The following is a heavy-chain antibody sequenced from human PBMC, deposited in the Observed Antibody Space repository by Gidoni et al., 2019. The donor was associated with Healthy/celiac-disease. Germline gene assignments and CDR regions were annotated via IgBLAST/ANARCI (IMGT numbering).Heavy chain of an antibody. Sequence: VQLVESGGVLLQPGRSLSLSCSASAFPFDDYAMHWVRQAPGKGLEWVAGISWNSGSIGYADSVKGRFTISRDNAKNSLYLQMNSLRAEDTALYYCAKDAGWDLLSFQHWGQGTLVTVSS. D-gene: IGHD1-26*01. V-gene: IGHV3-9*01. CDR1: AFPFDDYA. J-gene: IGHJ1*01. CDR2: ISWNSGSI. CDR3: AKDAGWDLLSFQH.